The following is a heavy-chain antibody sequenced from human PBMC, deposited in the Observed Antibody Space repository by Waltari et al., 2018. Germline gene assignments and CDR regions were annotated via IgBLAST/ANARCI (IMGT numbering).Heavy chain of an antibody. D-gene: IGHD3-10*01. CDR2: ITVYNGYT. V-gene: IGHV1-18*04. CDR3: ARLQGDASGSSLDV. J-gene: IGHJ4*02. CDR1: DYSFMSHG. Sequence: VQLVQSGGEVKKPGASVKVSCKGYDYSFMSHGVTWVRQAPGQGLEWMGWITVYNGYTDYAQKFQGRVTLTTDTSTSTAYMELRSLRSDDTAVYYCARLQGDASGSSLDVWGQGTLVTVSS.